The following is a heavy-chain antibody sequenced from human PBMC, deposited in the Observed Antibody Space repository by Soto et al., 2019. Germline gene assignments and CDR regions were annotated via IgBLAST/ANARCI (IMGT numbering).Heavy chain of an antibody. CDR3: ARGGLELAPSKYNWFDP. CDR1: GFTFSSYA. V-gene: IGHV3-30-3*01. Sequence: GGSLRLSCAASGFTFSSYAMHWVRQAPGKGLEWVAVISYDGSNKYYADSVKGRFTISRDNSKNTLYLQMNSLRAEDTAVYYCARGGLELAPSKYNWFDPWGQGTLVTVSS. J-gene: IGHJ5*02. D-gene: IGHD1-7*01. CDR2: ISYDGSNK.